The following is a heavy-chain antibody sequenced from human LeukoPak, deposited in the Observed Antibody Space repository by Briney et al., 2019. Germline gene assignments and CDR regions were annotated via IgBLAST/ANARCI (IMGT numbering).Heavy chain of an antibody. CDR1: GGTFSSYA. CDR3: ARERINYYDSSGYVDAFDI. Sequence: ASVKVSCKASGGTFSSYAISWVRQAPGQGLEWMGGIIPIFGTANYAQKFQGRVTITADESTSTAYMELSSLRSEDTAVYYCARERINYYDSSGYVDAFDIWGQGTMVTVSS. D-gene: IGHD3-22*01. CDR2: IIPIFGTA. V-gene: IGHV1-69*13. J-gene: IGHJ3*02.